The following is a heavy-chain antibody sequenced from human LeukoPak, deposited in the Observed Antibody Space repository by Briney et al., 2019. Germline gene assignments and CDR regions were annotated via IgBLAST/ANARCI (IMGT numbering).Heavy chain of an antibody. J-gene: IGHJ3*02. Sequence: GGSLRLSCAASGFTFYSYAMSWVRQAPGKGLEWVSGISGRGDNTHNADSVKGRFTISRDNSKNTLYLQMNSLRAGDTAVYYCAKGPNYDILTGWRKTYNGFDIWGQGTMVTVSS. CDR3: AKGPNYDILTGWRKTYNGFDI. CDR2: ISGRGDNT. D-gene: IGHD3-9*01. V-gene: IGHV3-23*01. CDR1: GFTFYSYA.